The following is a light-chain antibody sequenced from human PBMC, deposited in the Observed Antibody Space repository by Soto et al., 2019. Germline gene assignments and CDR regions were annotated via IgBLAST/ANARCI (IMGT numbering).Light chain of an antibody. V-gene: IGKV3-15*01. J-gene: IGKJ5*01. CDR1: QSVSSS. Sequence: EIVITQSPATLSVSPGERATLSCMASQSVSSSLAWYQQKPGQAPRLLIYGASARATGIPARFSGSGSGTEFTLTISSLQSEDYAVYYCHQYVSPPITFGQGTRLEIK. CDR2: GAS. CDR3: HQYVSPPIT.